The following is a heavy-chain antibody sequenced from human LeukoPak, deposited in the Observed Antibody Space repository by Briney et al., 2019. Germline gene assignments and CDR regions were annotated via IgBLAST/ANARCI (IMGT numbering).Heavy chain of an antibody. CDR3: AKSMTLQWRGFFDL. Sequence: GGSLRLSCAASGFTFSTYAMSWVRQAPGKGLEWVSTISDSGANTYYADSVRGRFTISRDNSKNTLYLQTNSLRADDTAIYYCAKSMTLQWRGFFDLWGRGTHVTVSS. CDR2: ISDSGANT. D-gene: IGHD4-11*01. J-gene: IGHJ2*01. CDR1: GFTFSTYA. V-gene: IGHV3-23*01.